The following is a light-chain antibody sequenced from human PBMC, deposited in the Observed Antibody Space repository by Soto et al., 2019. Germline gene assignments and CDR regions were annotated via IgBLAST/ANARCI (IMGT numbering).Light chain of an antibody. CDR2: GAS. CDR3: QHYGNSLWT. V-gene: IGKV3-20*01. J-gene: IGKJ1*01. CDR1: QTASSSL. Sequence: EIVLTQSPDTLSLSPGDRATLSCRASQTASSSLLAWYQQKPGQAPRLLIYGASTRATGIPDRFSGSGSGTDFTLTISGLEPEDFAVYYCQHYGNSLWTFGQGTKVEIK.